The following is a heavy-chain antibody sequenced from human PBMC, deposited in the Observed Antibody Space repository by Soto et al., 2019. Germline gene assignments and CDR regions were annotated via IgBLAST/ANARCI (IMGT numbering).Heavy chain of an antibody. V-gene: IGHV4-59*01. CDR3: ARGTVLVVAANKYTDAFDF. CDR2: MYYSGST. Sequence: SETLSLTCTVSGVSISSYYWNSLRQSPGKGLEWIGYMYYSGSTKYNPSLKSRVTISLDTSKNQFSLNLRSVTAADTAVYYCARGTVLVVAANKYTDAFDFWGQGTMVTVSS. D-gene: IGHD2-15*01. CDR1: GVSISSYY. J-gene: IGHJ3*01.